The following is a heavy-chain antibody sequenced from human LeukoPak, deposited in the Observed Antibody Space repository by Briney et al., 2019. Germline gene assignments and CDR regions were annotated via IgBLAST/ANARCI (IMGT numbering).Heavy chain of an antibody. J-gene: IGHJ1*01. CDR1: GFTFSSYS. V-gene: IGHV3-21*03. CDR2: ISSSSSYI. D-gene: IGHD3-3*01. Sequence: GGSLRLSCAASGFTFSSYSMNWVRQAPGKGLEWVSSISSSSSYIYYADSVKGRFTISRDNAKNSLYLQMNSLKTEDTAVYYCTTDTPKPHYDFWSGHRSARAEYFQHWGQGTLVTVSS. CDR3: TTDTPKPHYDFWSGHRSARAEYFQH.